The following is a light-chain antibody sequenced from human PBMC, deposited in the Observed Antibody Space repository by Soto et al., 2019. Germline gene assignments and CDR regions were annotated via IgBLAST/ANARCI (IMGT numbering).Light chain of an antibody. CDR2: GAS. Sequence: EIVVTQSPGTLSLSPGERATLSCRASQSVRSSYLAWYQQKPGQAPRLLIYGASSRATGIPDRFSGSGSGTDFTLTISRLEPEDFAVYYCQDYGRSPWTFGQGTKVEIK. V-gene: IGKV3-20*01. CDR3: QDYGRSPWT. CDR1: QSVRSSY. J-gene: IGKJ1*01.